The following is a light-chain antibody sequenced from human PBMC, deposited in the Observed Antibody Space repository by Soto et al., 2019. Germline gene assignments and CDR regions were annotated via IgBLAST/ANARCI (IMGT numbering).Light chain of an antibody. CDR2: DTS. Sequence: EVVLTQSPATLSLAPGERATLSCRASQFLSSYLAWYQQKPGQPPRLLIYDTSTRATGIPARFSGSGSGTEFTLTISSLQSEDFAVYYCQLYNNWPMTFGQGTKVDIK. V-gene: IGKV3D-15*01. J-gene: IGKJ1*01. CDR1: QFLSSY. CDR3: QLYNNWPMT.